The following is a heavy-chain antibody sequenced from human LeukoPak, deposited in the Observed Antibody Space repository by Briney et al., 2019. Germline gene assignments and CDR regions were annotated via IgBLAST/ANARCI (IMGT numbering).Heavy chain of an antibody. V-gene: IGHV3-23*01. Sequence: GGSLRLSCAASGLTFSSYAMSWVRQAPGKGLEWVSASCSSGDRTFYADSVKGRFTISRDNSKSTLYVQMNSLRAEDTAVYYCAKSTLETAGNRGLFGSRVPPPYFDYWGQGTLVTVSS. D-gene: IGHD6-13*01. CDR2: SCSSGDRT. CDR3: AKSTLETAGNRGLFGSRVPPPYFDY. CDR1: GLTFSSYA. J-gene: IGHJ4*02.